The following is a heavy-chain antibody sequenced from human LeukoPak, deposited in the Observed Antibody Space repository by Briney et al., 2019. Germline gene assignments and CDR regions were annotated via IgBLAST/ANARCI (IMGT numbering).Heavy chain of an antibody. CDR3: ARGAIITMVRGAYFDY. CDR1: GYTFTSYA. V-gene: IGHV1-69*13. Sequence: SVKVSCKASGYTFTSYAISWVRQAPGQGLEWMGGIIPIFGTANYAQKFQGRVTITADESTSTAYMELSSLRSEDTAVYYCARGAIITMVRGAYFDYWGQGTLVTVSS. CDR2: IIPIFGTA. J-gene: IGHJ4*02. D-gene: IGHD3-10*01.